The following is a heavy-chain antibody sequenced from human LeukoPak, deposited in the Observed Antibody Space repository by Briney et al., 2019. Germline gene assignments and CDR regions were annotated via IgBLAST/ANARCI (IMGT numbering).Heavy chain of an antibody. CDR3: ARDLSGSYGYFDY. D-gene: IGHD1-26*01. J-gene: IGHJ4*02. Sequence: PSETLSLTCTVSGGSISSYYWSWIRQPPGKGLEWIGYIYYSGSTNYNPSLKSRVTISVDTSKNQFSLKQSSVTAADTAVYYCARDLSGSYGYFDYWGQGTLVTVSS. CDR2: IYYSGST. V-gene: IGHV4-59*01. CDR1: GGSISSYY.